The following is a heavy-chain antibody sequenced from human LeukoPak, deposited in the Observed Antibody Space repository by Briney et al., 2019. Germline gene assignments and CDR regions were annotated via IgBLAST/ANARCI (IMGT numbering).Heavy chain of an antibody. Sequence: SETLSLTCTVSGGSISSYYWNWIRQPPGKGLEWIGYIYYSGSTNYSPSLKSRVTISLDTSKNQFSLKLSSVTAADTAVYYCARLEDPGIAVAWGQGTLVTVSS. CDR2: IYYSGST. J-gene: IGHJ4*02. CDR1: GGSISSYY. CDR3: ARLEDPGIAVA. D-gene: IGHD6-19*01. V-gene: IGHV4-59*08.